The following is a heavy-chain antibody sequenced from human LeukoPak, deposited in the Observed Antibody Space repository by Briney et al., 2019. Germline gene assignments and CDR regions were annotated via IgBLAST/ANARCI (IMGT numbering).Heavy chain of an antibody. J-gene: IGHJ4*02. CDR3: VPLNWNPPGDFDR. D-gene: IGHD1-20*01. V-gene: IGHV3-74*01. Sequence: GGSLRLSCAASRFTFSVHWMHWVRQAPGKGLEWVSRINPDESDKAYADSVKGRFTISRDNAKNALYLQMNSLRVEDTAVYYCVPLNWNPPGDFDRWGQGTLVTVSS. CDR1: RFTFSVHW. CDR2: INPDESDK.